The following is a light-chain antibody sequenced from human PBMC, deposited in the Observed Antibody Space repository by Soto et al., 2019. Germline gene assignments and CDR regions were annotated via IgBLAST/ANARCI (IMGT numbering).Light chain of an antibody. Sequence: EIVLTQSPATLSLSQGERVTLSCRASQSVSSSYLTWYQQKPGQAPRLLIYGASSRATGIPNRFSGSGSGTDFTLTISRLEPEDFAVYYCQQYGNSPQTFGQGTKVDIK. CDR2: GAS. V-gene: IGKV3-20*01. J-gene: IGKJ1*01. CDR1: QSVSSSY. CDR3: QQYGNSPQT.